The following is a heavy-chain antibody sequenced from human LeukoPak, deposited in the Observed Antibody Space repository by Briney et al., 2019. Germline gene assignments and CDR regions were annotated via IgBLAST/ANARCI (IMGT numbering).Heavy chain of an antibody. V-gene: IGHV1-2*02. J-gene: IGHJ6*03. Sequence: GASVKVSCKASGYTFTGYYMHWVRQAPGQGLEWMGWIKPYNGETKYAQKFQGRLTLTRDTSINTAYMELRRLRSDDTAVYYCARSEQFPYYMDVWGKGTTVTVSS. CDR1: GYTFTGYY. D-gene: IGHD6-19*01. CDR3: ARSEQFPYYMDV. CDR2: IKPYNGET.